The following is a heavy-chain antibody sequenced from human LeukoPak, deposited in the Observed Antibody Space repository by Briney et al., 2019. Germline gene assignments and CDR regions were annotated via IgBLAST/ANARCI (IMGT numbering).Heavy chain of an antibody. J-gene: IGHJ2*01. CDR3: ARHPGKVTNDWYFDR. Sequence: VASVKLSCKASGHSFTGYYMHWVRQAPGQGLEWMGWINPNSGGTNYAQKFQGRVTMTRDTSITTAYMELSRLSSDDTAVYYCARHPGKVTNDWYFDRWGRGTLVTVSS. CDR1: GHSFTGYY. V-gene: IGHV1-2*02. CDR2: INPNSGGT. D-gene: IGHD4-23*01.